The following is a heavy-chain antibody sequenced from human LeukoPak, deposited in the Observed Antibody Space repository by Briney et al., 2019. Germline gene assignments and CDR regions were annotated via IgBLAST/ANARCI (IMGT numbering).Heavy chain of an antibody. J-gene: IGHJ4*02. V-gene: IGHV3-66*02. CDR3: ARSAEDSSGWHFDY. CDR1: GFTVSSNY. Sequence: GGSLRLSCAASGFTVSSNYMSWVRQPPGKGLEWVSVIYSGGSTYYADSVKGRFTISRDNSKNTLSLQMNSLRAEDTAVYYCARSAEDSSGWHFDYWGQGTLVTVSS. CDR2: IYSGGST. D-gene: IGHD6-19*01.